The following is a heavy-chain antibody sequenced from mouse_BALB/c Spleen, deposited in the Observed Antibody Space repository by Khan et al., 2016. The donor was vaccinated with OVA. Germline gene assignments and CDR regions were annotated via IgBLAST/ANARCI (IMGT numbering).Heavy chain of an antibody. V-gene: IGHV9-3-1*01. J-gene: IGHJ4*01. CDR1: GYTFTNYG. Sequence: QIQLVQSGPELKKPGETVKISCKASGYTFTNYGMNWVKQAPGKGLKWMGWINTYTGESTYADDFKGRFAFSLETSASTAFLQINNLNNEDTATXFWSRPPCFAYVMGYWGQGTSVTVSS. CDR2: INTYTGES. CDR3: SRPPCFAYVMGY.